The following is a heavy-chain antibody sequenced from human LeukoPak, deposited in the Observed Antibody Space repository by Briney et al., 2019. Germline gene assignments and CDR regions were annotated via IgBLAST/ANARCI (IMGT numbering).Heavy chain of an antibody. D-gene: IGHD2-2*02. J-gene: IGHJ6*03. CDR1: GGTFSSYA. V-gene: IGHV1-69*13. CDR3: ATHWMYTKGGYDYYYYYMDV. Sequence: ASVKVSCKASGGTFSSYAISWVRQAPGQGLEWMGGIIPIFGTANYAQKFQGRVTITADESTSTAYMELSSLRSEDTAVYYCATHWMYTKGGYDYYYYYMDVWGKGTTVTVSS. CDR2: IIPIFGTA.